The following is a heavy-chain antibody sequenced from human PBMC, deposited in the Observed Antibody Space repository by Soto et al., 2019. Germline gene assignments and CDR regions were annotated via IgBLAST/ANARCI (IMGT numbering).Heavy chain of an antibody. Sequence: GGSLRLSCAASGFTFSSYGMHWVRQAPGKGLEWVSYISSSGSTIYYADSVKGRFTISRDNAKNSLYLQMNSLRAEDTAVYYCARVQPYTLQAFDIWGQGTMVTVSS. D-gene: IGHD2-2*02. V-gene: IGHV3-48*04. CDR2: ISSSGSTI. J-gene: IGHJ3*02. CDR1: GFTFSSYG. CDR3: ARVQPYTLQAFDI.